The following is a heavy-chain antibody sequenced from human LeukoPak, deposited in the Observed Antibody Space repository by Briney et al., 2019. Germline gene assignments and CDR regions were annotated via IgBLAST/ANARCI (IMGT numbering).Heavy chain of an antibody. Sequence: PGGSLRLSCAASGFTFSSYAMSWVRQAPGKGLEWVSAISGSGGSTYYADSVKGRFTISRDNSKNTLYLQMNSLRAEDTAVYYCAKATLRVGRGSGSYYNDDYWGQGTLVTVSS. V-gene: IGHV3-23*01. CDR3: AKATLRVGRGSGSYYNDDY. CDR2: ISGSGGST. J-gene: IGHJ4*02. D-gene: IGHD3-10*01. CDR1: GFTFSSYA.